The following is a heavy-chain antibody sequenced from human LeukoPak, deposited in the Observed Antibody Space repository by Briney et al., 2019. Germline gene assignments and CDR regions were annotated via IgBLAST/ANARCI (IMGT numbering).Heavy chain of an antibody. J-gene: IGHJ4*02. CDR1: GFTFSSYC. V-gene: IGHV3-21*01. D-gene: IGHD3-3*01. CDR2: ISSSSSYI. Sequence: GGSLRLSCAASGFTFSSYCMNWVRQAPGKGLEWVSSISSSSSYIYYADSVKGRFTISRDNAKNSLYLQMKSLRAEDTAVYYYARWTSNLRFLEWLLSGSFDYWGPGTLVTVSS. CDR3: ARWTSNLRFLEWLLSGSFDY.